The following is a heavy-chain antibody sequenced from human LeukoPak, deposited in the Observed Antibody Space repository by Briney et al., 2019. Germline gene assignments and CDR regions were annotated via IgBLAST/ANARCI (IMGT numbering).Heavy chain of an antibody. CDR3: ARESIVATMFDY. J-gene: IGHJ4*02. V-gene: IGHV4-34*01. CDR2: IYHSGST. CDR1: GGSFSGYY. D-gene: IGHD5-12*01. Sequence: KPSETLSLTCAVYGGSFSGYYWSWIRQPPGKGLEWIGSIYHSGSTYYNPSLKSRVTISVDTSKNQFSLKLSSVTAADTAVYYCARESIVATMFDYWGQGTLVTVSS.